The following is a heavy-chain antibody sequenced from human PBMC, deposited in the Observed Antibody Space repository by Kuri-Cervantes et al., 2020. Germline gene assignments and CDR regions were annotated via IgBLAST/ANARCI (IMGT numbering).Heavy chain of an antibody. CDR1: GYTFTSYG. Sequence: ASVKVSCKASGYTFTSYGISWVRQAPGQGLEWMGIINSSGGSTSYAQKFQGRVTMTRDTSTSTVYMELSSLRSEDTAVYYCARDPGYCSSTSCYEDYYYYMDVWGKGTTVTVSS. D-gene: IGHD2-2*03. J-gene: IGHJ6*03. V-gene: IGHV1-46*01. CDR2: INSSGGST. CDR3: ARDPGYCSSTSCYEDYYYYMDV.